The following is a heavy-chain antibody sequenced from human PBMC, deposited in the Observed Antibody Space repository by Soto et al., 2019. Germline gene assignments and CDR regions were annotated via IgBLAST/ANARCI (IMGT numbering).Heavy chain of an antibody. Sequence: SETLSLTCTVSGGSISSSSYYWGWIRQPPGKGLEWIGSIYYSGSTYYNPSLKSRVTISVDTSKNQFSLKLSSVTAADTAVYYCSRRVGVVAASWIDFCGQGTLVTVS. D-gene: IGHD2-15*01. V-gene: IGHV4-39*01. J-gene: IGHJ4*02. CDR3: SRRVGVVAASWIDF. CDR1: GGSISSSSYY. CDR2: IYYSGST.